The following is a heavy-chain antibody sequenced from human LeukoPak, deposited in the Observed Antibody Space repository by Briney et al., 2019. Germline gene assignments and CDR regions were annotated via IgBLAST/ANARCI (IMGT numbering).Heavy chain of an antibody. Sequence: PSQTLSLTCAISGDSFSSNSAAWNWIRQSPSRGLEWLGRTYCRSKWSTYYAVSVKSRISINRDTSKNQISLQLNSVTPEDTAVYYCARSTGPIDYWGQGTLVTVSS. CDR1: GDSFSSNSAA. CDR2: TYCRSKWST. J-gene: IGHJ4*02. V-gene: IGHV6-1*01. CDR3: ARSTGPIDY. D-gene: IGHD1-1*01.